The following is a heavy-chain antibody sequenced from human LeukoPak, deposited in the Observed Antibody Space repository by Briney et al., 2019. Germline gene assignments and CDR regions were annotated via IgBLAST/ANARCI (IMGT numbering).Heavy chain of an antibody. CDR2: ITSSGRYI. Sequence: GGSLRLSCAASGFTFSSYSMNWVRQAPGKGLEWVSSITSSGRYIYYADSVKGRFTISRDNSNNTLYLQMNSLRAEDTAVYYCAKRKQDWANAFDIWGQGTTVTVSS. D-gene: IGHD3/OR15-3a*01. J-gene: IGHJ3*02. V-gene: IGHV3-21*04. CDR3: AKRKQDWANAFDI. CDR1: GFTFSSYS.